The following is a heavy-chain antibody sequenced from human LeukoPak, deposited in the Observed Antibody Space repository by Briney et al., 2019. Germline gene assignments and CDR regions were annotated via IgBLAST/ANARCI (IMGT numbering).Heavy chain of an antibody. CDR1: GFTFSSYG. V-gene: IGHV3-33*01. CDR3: ALGVRGFDAFDI. Sequence: PGRSLRLSCAASGFTFSSYGMHWVRQAPGKGLEWVAVIWYDGSNKYYADSVKGRFTNSRDNSKNTLYLQMNSLRAEDTAVYYCALGVRGFDAFDIWGQGTMVTVSS. D-gene: IGHD3-10*01. J-gene: IGHJ3*02. CDR2: IWYDGSNK.